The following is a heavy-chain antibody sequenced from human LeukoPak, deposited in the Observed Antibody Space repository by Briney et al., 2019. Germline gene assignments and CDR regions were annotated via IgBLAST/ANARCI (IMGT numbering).Heavy chain of an antibody. Sequence: SETLSLTCTVSGGSISSYYWSWIRQPPGKGLEWIGYIYYSGSTNYNPSLKSRVTISVDTSKNQFSPKLSSVTAADTAVYYCASSGSYPEYFQHWGQGTLVTVSS. CDR2: IYYSGST. D-gene: IGHD1-26*01. J-gene: IGHJ1*01. V-gene: IGHV4-59*01. CDR3: ASSGSYPEYFQH. CDR1: GGSISSYY.